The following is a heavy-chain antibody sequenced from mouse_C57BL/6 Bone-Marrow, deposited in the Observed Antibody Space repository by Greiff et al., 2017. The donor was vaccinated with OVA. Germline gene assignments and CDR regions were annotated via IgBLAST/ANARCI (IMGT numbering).Heavy chain of an antibody. CDR2: IDPSDSYT. CDR1: GYTFTSYW. V-gene: IGHV1-50*01. D-gene: IGHD1-1*01. CDR3: ARWGYGSSYGY. J-gene: IGHJ2*01. Sequence: QVHVKQPGAELVKPGASVKLSCKASGYTFTSYWMQWVKQRPGQGLEWIGEIDPSDSYTNYNQKFKGKATLTVDTSSSTAYMQLSSLTSEDSAVYYCARWGYGSSYGYWGQGTTLTVSS.